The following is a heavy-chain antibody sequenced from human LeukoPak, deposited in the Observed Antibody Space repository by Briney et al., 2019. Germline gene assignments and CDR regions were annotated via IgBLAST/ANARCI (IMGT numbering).Heavy chain of an antibody. V-gene: IGHV4-34*01. D-gene: IGHD6-19*01. CDR1: GGSFSGYY. J-gene: IGHJ4*02. CDR2: ISHSGST. Sequence: NPSETLSLTCAVYGGSFSGYYWSWIRQPPGKGLEWIGEISHSGSTNYNPSLKSQVTISVDTSKNQFSLKLSSVTAADTAVYYCARGKWLVRLGYWGQGTLVTVSS. CDR3: ARGKWLVRLGY.